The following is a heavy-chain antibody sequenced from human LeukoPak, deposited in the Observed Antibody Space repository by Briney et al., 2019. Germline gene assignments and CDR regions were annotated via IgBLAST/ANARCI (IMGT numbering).Heavy chain of an antibody. J-gene: IGHJ6*02. CDR2: IHYSGST. CDR3: ARLLGRYQLPTDKQGASNPYYYYGMDV. D-gene: IGHD2-2*01. Sequence: SETLSLTCTVSGGFTGSGNYYWRWIRQHPGKGLEWIGYIHYSGSTYYNPSLKSRVTISVDTSKNQFSLKLSSVTAADTAVYYCARLLGRYQLPTDKQGASNPYYYYGMDVWGQGTTVTVSS. CDR1: GGFTGSGNYY. V-gene: IGHV4-30-4*08.